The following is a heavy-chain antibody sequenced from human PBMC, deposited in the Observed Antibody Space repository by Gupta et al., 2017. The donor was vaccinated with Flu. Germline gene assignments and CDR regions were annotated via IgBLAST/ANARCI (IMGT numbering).Heavy chain of an antibody. J-gene: IGHJ4*02. Sequence: RSLYWAWIRQPPGKGLEWIGSIFYNGYTYYNPSLNSRVSISVDTSNNEFSLRLRSVTAADTSVYYCASTGGPDMPSISFDFWSQGTLVTVSS. D-gene: IGHD2-2*01. CDR3: ASTGGPDMPSISFDF. CDR1: RSLY. CDR2: IFYNGYT. V-gene: IGHV4-39*01.